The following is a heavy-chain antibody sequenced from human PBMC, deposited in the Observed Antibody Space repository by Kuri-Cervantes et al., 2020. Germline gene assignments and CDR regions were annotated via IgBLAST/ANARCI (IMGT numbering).Heavy chain of an antibody. CDR1: GYTFTSYG. CDR3: AAGHSGSYEGASDY. Sequence: ASVKVSCKASGYTFTSYGISWVRQAPGQGLEWMGWISAYNGNTNYAQKLQGRVTTTTDTSTSTAYMELRSLRSDDTAVYYCAAGHSGSYEGASDYWGQGTLVTVSS. V-gene: IGHV1-18*01. CDR2: ISAYNGNT. J-gene: IGHJ4*02. D-gene: IGHD1-26*01.